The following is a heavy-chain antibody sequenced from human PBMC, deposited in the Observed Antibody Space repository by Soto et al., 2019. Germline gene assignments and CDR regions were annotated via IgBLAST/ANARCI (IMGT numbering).Heavy chain of an antibody. CDR1: GYTFTSYD. V-gene: IGHV1-8*01. CDR3: ARSALRYFDWLTGYYYYGMDV. D-gene: IGHD3-9*01. J-gene: IGHJ6*02. Sequence: QVQLVQSGAEVKKPGASVKVSCKASGYTFTSYDINWVRQATGQGLEWMGWMNPNSGNTGYAQKSQGRVTMTRNTSISTAYMELSSLRSEDTAVYYCARSALRYFDWLTGYYYYGMDVWGQGTTVTVSS. CDR2: MNPNSGNT.